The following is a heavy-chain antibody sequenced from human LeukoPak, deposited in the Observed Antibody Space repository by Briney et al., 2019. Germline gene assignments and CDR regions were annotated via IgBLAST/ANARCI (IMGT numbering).Heavy chain of an antibody. CDR3: ARHSSIAARESWFDP. V-gene: IGHV5-51*01. CDR2: IYPGDSDT. Sequence: GESLKISCKGSGYSFTSYWIGWVRQMPGKGLEWVGIIYPGDSDTRYSPSFQGQVTISADKSISTAYLQWSSLKASDTAMYYCARHSSIAARESWFDPWGQGTLVTVSS. D-gene: IGHD6-6*01. J-gene: IGHJ5*02. CDR1: GYSFTSYW.